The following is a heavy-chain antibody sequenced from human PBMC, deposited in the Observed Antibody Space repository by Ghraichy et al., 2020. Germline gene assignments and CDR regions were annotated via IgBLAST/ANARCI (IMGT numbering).Heavy chain of an antibody. CDR2: INHFGGT. CDR3: ARRFNWIDY. V-gene: IGHV4-34*01. CDR1: GGSFSDDY. D-gene: IGHD3-3*01. J-gene: IGHJ4*02. Sequence: ESLNISCVVYGGSFSDDYWIWIRQPPGKGLEWIGEINHFGGTKYTPSLKSRVTISVDTSKNQFSLKLNSVTAADTAVYYCARRFNWIDYWGQGTLVTVSS.